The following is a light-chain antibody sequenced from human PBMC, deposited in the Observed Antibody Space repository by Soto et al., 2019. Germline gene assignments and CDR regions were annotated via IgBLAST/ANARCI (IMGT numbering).Light chain of an antibody. CDR3: QHYNTYSGT. Sequence: DIQMTQSPFTLSASVGDRVTITCRASQSINTWLAWYQQKPGKAPKLLIYRASTLESGVPSRFSGSGSGTEFTLTISSLQPDDFSTYYCQHYNTYSGTFGPGTKVDI. V-gene: IGKV1-5*03. CDR2: RAS. J-gene: IGKJ3*01. CDR1: QSINTW.